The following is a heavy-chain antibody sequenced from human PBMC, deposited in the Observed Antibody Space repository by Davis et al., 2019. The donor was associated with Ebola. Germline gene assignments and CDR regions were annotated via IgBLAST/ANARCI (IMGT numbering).Heavy chain of an antibody. D-gene: IGHD3-10*01. V-gene: IGHV1-46*01. J-gene: IGHJ6*02. Sequence: ASVKVSCKASGYTFTYSLSGYYMHWVRQAPGQGLEWMGIIHPIGGSTNYAQKFQGRVTMTRDTSTSTVYMDLSSLRSEDTAVYYCARGLWFTGPPTYGLDVWGQGTTVTVSS. CDR2: IHPIGGST. CDR1: GYTFTYSLSGYY. CDR3: ARGLWFTGPPTYGLDV.